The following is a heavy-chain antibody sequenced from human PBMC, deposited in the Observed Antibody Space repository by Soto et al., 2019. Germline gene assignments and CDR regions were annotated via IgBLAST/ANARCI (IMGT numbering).Heavy chain of an antibody. J-gene: IGHJ6*02. Sequence: TLSLTCSVSGDSISSSGFYWSWVRQRPGEALEWVGYIHYTGSTSYNSSLRSRLAISLDASKNQFSLSLSSVTSADTAVYYCARDQHSLGDYHGMDVWGQGITVTVSS. V-gene: IGHV4-31*03. CDR3: ARDQHSLGDYHGMDV. CDR2: IHYTGST. D-gene: IGHD3-10*01. CDR1: GDSISSSGFY.